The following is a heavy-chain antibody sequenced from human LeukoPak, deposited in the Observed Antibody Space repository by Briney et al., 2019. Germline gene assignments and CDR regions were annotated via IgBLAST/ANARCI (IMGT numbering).Heavy chain of an antibody. CDR1: GFTFSSYA. CDR2: ISYDGSNK. Sequence: GRSLRLSCAASGFTFSSYAMHWVRQAPGKGLEWVAVISYDGSNKYYADSVKGRFTISRDNSKNTLYLQMNSLRAEDTAVYYCARDTGDGGYDFWSGYLDYWGQGTLVTVSS. J-gene: IGHJ4*02. D-gene: IGHD3-3*01. CDR3: ARDTGDGGYDFWSGYLDY. V-gene: IGHV3-30-3*01.